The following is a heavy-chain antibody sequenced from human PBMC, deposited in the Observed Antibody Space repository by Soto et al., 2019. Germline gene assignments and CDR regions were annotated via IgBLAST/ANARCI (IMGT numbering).Heavy chain of an antibody. Sequence: EVQLVESGGGLVQPGRSLRLSCAASGFTFDDYAMHWVRQAPGKGLEWVSGISWNSGSVGYADSVKGRFTISRDNAKNSLYLQMNSLRAEDTALYYCAKDPAQYYYDYMDVWGKGTTVTVSS. CDR2: ISWNSGSV. CDR3: AKDPAQYYYDYMDV. CDR1: GFTFDDYA. D-gene: IGHD2-2*01. V-gene: IGHV3-9*01. J-gene: IGHJ6*03.